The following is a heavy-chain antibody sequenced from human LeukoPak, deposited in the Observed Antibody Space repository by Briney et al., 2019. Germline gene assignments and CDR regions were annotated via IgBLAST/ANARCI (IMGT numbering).Heavy chain of an antibody. Sequence: GGSLRLSCAASGFTFSSYEMNWVRQAPGKGLEWVSYISSSGSTIYYADSVKGRFTISRDNAKNSLYLQMNSLRAEDTAVYYCARDPRGYSYGPEYYYYYGMDVWGQGTTVTVSS. D-gene: IGHD5-18*01. CDR3: ARDPRGYSYGPEYYYYYGMDV. CDR1: GFTFSSYE. CDR2: ISSSGSTI. V-gene: IGHV3-48*03. J-gene: IGHJ6*02.